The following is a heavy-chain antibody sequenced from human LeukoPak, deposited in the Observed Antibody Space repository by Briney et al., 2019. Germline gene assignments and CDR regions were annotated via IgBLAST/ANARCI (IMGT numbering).Heavy chain of an antibody. CDR2: ASSDGSGK. J-gene: IGHJ4*02. V-gene: IGHV3-30*18. D-gene: IGHD3-10*01. CDR3: VKEFHSRGYGPHFDS. Sequence: PGGSLRLSCAASGFTFSRFGMQWVRQAPGKGLEWEAVASSDGSGKYYADSVTGRFTISRDNSKNTLFLQMNNLSAEDTAVYYCVKEFHSRGYGPHFDSWGQGTLVTVSS. CDR1: GFTFSRFG.